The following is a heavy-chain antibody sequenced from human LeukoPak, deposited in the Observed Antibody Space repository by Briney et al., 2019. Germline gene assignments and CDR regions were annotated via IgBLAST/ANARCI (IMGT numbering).Heavy chain of an antibody. J-gene: IGHJ6*02. CDR1: GFTFSSYA. Sequence: PGRSLRLSCAASGFTFSSYAMHWVRQAPGKGLEWVAVISYDGSNKYYADSVKGRFTISRDNSKNTLYLQMNSLRAEDTAVYYCAKGLLPTRDYYYYGMDVWGQGTTVTVSS. CDR3: AKGLLPTRDYYYYGMDV. CDR2: ISYDGSNK. D-gene: IGHD4/OR15-4a*01. V-gene: IGHV3-30*04.